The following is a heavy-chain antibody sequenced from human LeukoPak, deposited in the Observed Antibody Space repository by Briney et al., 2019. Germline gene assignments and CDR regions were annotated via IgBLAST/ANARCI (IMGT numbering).Heavy chain of an antibody. CDR3: ARGPSGYD. CDR2: ISYDGSNK. CDR1: GFTFRKYA. D-gene: IGHD3-16*01. J-gene: IGHJ4*02. V-gene: IGHV3-30-3*01. Sequence: GGSLRLSCAASGFTFRKYAMHWVRQAPGXGLEWVAVISYDGSNKYYADSVKGRFTISRDNSKNTLYLQMNSLRVEDTAVYYCARGPSGYDWGQGTLVTVSS.